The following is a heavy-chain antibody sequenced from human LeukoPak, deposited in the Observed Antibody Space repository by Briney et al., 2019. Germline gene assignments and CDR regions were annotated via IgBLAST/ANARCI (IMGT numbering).Heavy chain of an antibody. CDR1: GLTFSSYA. CDR2: ISYDGSNK. D-gene: IGHD3-9*01. V-gene: IGHV3-30*04. J-gene: IGHJ3*02. CDR3: ARAYQDTLPGYTDAAFDI. Sequence: GRSLRLSCAASGLTFSSYAMHWVRQAPGKGREWVAVISYDGSNKYYADSVKGRFTISRANSKRTLYPHMNSLRAEDKAVYCCARAYQDTLPGYTDAAFDIWGQGTMVTASS.